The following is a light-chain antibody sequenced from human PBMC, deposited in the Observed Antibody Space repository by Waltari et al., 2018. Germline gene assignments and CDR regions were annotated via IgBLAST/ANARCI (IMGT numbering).Light chain of an antibody. V-gene: IGKV3-20*01. Sequence: EIVLTQSPATLSLSPGERVTLSCRASPAISNNYLAWYQQKPGQAPRLLIYAASRRATGIPDRFSGGGSETDFTLTISRLEAEDSAVYYCQQYGSSFGGGTKVEIK. J-gene: IGKJ4*01. CDR3: QQYGSS. CDR1: PAISNNY. CDR2: AAS.